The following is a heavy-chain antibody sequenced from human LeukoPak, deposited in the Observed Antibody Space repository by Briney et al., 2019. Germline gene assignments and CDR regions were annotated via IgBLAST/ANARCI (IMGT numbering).Heavy chain of an antibody. D-gene: IGHD1-26*01. J-gene: IGHJ4*02. CDR3: VKVRGRARVGYFDY. CDR1: GVTLSPYG. V-gene: IGHV3-74*01. Sequence: PGGSLRLSCAASGVTLSPYGMHWVRQAPGKGLVWVSRINKDGSVTDYAESVKGRFSISRDNAKNTLYLQMNSLRVEDTAIYYCVKVRGRARVGYFDYWGQGTLVTVSS. CDR2: INKDGSVT.